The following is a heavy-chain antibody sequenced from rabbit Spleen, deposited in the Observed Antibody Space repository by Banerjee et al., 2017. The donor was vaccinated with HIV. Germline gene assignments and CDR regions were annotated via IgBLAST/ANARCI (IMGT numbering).Heavy chain of an antibody. Sequence: QEQLVESGGGLVQPGGSLKLSCTASGFSFSNKAVMCWVRQAPGKGLEWIACINAITGKAVYASWAKGRFTFSKTSSTTVTLQMTSLTAADTATYFCARAESGDNKKYELWGPGTLVTVS. CDR1: GFSFSNKAV. V-gene: IGHV1S45*01. CDR2: INAITGKA. CDR3: ARAESGDNKKYEL. D-gene: IGHD2-1*01. J-gene: IGHJ4*01.